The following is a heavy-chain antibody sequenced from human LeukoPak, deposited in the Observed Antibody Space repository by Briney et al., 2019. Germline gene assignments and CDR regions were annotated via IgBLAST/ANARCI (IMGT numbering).Heavy chain of an antibody. V-gene: IGHV3-11*04. CDR3: AKKDRGVGLFDY. Sequence: GGSLRLSCAASGFTFSDYYMSWISQAPGKGLEWVSYISSSGSTIYYADSVKGRFTISRDNAKNSLYLQLNSLRAEDTAVYYCAKKDRGVGLFDYWGQGTLVTVSS. CDR2: ISSSGSTI. J-gene: IGHJ4*02. D-gene: IGHD2-15*01. CDR1: GFTFSDYY.